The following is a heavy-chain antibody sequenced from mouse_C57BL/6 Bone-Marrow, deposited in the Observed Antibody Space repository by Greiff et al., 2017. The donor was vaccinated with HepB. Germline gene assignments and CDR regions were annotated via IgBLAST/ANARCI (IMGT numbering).Heavy chain of an antibody. V-gene: IGHV5-2*01. J-gene: IGHJ1*03. CDR2: INSDGGST. CDR3: ARHLYGSGYWYFDV. CDR1: EYEFPSHD. Sequence: EVQRVESGGGLVQPGESLKLSCESYEYEFPSHDMSWVRKTPEKRLELVAAINSDGGSTYYPDTMERRFIISRDNTTRTLYLQMSSLRSEDTALYYCARHLYGSGYWYFDVWGTGTTVTVSS. D-gene: IGHD1-1*01.